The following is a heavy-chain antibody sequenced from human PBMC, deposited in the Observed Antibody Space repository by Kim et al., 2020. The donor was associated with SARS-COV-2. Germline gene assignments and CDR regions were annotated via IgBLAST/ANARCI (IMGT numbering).Heavy chain of an antibody. J-gene: IGHJ4*02. Sequence: ASVKVSCKASGFTFSDYAMYWVRQAPGQRLEWMGWINAGSGNTRYSQKFQGRVTITWDTSASTAYMDLTSLRFEDTAVYYCARERFGGSFDYWGQGTLDTVSS. V-gene: IGHV1-3*01. CDR3: ARERFGGSFDY. D-gene: IGHD3-10*01. CDR1: GFTFSDYA. CDR2: INAGSGNT.